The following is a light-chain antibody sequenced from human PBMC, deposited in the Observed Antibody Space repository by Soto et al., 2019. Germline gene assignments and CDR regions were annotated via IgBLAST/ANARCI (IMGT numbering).Light chain of an antibody. Sequence: QSVLTQPASVSGSPGQSITIACTGTSSDVGGYKYVSWYQQYPGKAPKLMIYDVNNRPSGVSSRFSGSKSGNTASLTISGLQAEDEADYYCSSYTSSSTWVFGGGTKLTVL. CDR1: SSDVGGYKY. CDR2: DVN. J-gene: IGLJ3*02. CDR3: SSYTSSSTWV. V-gene: IGLV2-14*01.